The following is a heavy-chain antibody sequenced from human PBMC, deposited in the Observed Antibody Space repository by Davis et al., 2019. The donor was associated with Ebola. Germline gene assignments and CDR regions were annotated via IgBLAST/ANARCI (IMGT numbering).Heavy chain of an antibody. CDR2: IKHHGGES. J-gene: IGHJ3*02. CDR3: AKDQIFNNGLYDAFDI. Sequence: GESLKISCAASGFTFSRHWMTWVRQAPGKGLEWVANIKHHGGESYYVDSVKGRFAISRDNTGNSLSLQMNSLRAEDTAIYYCAKDQIFNNGLYDAFDIWGRGTTVTVSS. D-gene: IGHD3/OR15-3a*01. CDR1: GFTFSRHW. V-gene: IGHV3-7*01.